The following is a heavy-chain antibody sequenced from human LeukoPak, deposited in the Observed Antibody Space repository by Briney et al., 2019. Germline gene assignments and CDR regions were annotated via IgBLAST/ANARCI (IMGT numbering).Heavy chain of an antibody. CDR1: GFSFTTYG. J-gene: IGHJ4*02. Sequence: GGSLRLSCAASGFSFTTYGMHWVRQAPGRGLEWVAFIWYDGSNKYYAYSVKGRFSISRDNCKNTMYLQMNSLRAEDTAVYYCAKDLGSGYVRGGYFDYWGQGTLVTVSS. V-gene: IGHV3-30*02. CDR2: IWYDGSNK. D-gene: IGHD5-12*01. CDR3: AKDLGSGYVRGGYFDY.